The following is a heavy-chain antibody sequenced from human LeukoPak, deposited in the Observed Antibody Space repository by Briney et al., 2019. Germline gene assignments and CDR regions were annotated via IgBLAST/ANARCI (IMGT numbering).Heavy chain of an antibody. CDR3: ARGGCGGGTCYTSWLNP. D-gene: IGHD2-15*01. J-gene: IGHJ5*02. Sequence: ASVKVSCKASGYTFTDYYIHWVRQAPGQGLEWMGWINPTSSGTNYAQSFQDRVTMTRDMSISTVYMELSRLSPDDTAVYYCARGGCGGGTCYTSWLNPWGQGTLVTVPS. CDR2: INPTSSGT. CDR1: GYTFTDYY. V-gene: IGHV1-2*02.